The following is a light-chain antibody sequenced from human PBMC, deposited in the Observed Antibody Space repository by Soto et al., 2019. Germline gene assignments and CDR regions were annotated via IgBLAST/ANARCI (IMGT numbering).Light chain of an antibody. CDR1: QSISSY. Sequence: DIQMTQYQSSLSASVGDRVTITCRASQSISSYLTWYQQKPGKAPKLLIYAASSLQRGVPSRFSGSGSGSDFTLTICSLQPEDFATYYCQQSYSTPRTFGQGTKVEIK. CDR3: QQSYSTPRT. V-gene: IGKV1-39*01. CDR2: AAS. J-gene: IGKJ1*01.